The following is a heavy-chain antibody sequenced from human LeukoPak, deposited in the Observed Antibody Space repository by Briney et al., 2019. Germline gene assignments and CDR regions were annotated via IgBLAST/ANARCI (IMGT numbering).Heavy chain of an antibody. D-gene: IGHD3-10*01. CDR1: GFTFSSYA. J-gene: IGHJ4*02. V-gene: IGHV3-23*01. CDR3: AKPYYYGSGSLW. Sequence: GGSLRLSCAASGFTFSSYAMSWVRQAPGKGLEWVSAISGSGGSTYYADSVKGRFTISRDNSKNTLYLQMNSLRAKDTAVYYCAKPYYYGSGSLWWGQGTLVTVSS. CDR2: ISGSGGST.